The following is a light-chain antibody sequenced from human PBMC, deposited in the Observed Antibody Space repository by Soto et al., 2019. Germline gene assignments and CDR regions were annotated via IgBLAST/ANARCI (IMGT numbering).Light chain of an antibody. Sequence: QSVLTQPDSVSGSPGQSITISCTGTTSDVGGYNYVSWFQQYPGKAPKLKIYEVSNRPSGVSNRFSGSKSGNTASLTISYLQAEDEADYYCTSYTSSSTWVFGGGTKLTLL. V-gene: IGLV2-14*01. CDR1: TSDVGGYNY. CDR3: TSYTSSSTWV. CDR2: EVS. J-gene: IGLJ3*02.